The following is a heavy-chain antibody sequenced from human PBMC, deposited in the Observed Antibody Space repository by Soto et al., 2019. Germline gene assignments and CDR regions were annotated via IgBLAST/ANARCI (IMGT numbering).Heavy chain of an antibody. CDR1: GCTFNNNA. V-gene: IGHV3-23*01. CDR2: VAGGGNS. J-gene: IGHJ1*01. CDR3: ARGAYSSGWS. Sequence: GGSLRLSCATSGCTFNNNAMSWVRQAPGKGLEWVSAVAGGGNSYYADSVKGRFTISRDNSKNTLYLQMNSLRAEDTAIYYCARGAYSSGWSWGRGALVTVSS. D-gene: IGHD6-19*01.